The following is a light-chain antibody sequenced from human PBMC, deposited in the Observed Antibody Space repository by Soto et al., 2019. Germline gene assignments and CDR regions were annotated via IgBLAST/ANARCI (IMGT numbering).Light chain of an antibody. CDR2: AAS. CDR3: QQANSFPAVT. J-gene: IGKJ5*01. V-gene: IGKV1-12*01. CDR1: QAINTW. Sequence: DIQMTQSPSSVSASVGDRVTITCRASQAINTWLAWYQQKPGKAPKLLIYAASSLQSGVPPRFSGSGSGTDFTLTINSLQAEDFATYYCQQANSFPAVTFGQGTRLDIK.